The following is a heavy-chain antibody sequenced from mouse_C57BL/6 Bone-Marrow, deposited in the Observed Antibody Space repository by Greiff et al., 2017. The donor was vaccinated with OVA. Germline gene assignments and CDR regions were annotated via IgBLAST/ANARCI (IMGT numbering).Heavy chain of an antibody. V-gene: IGHV5-16*01. CDR1: GFTFSDYY. Sequence: EVQLVESEGGLVQPGRSMKLSCTASGFTFSDYYMAWVRQVPEKGLEWVANINYDGSSTYYLDSLKSRFIISRDNAKNILYLQTSSLKSEDTATYYCARDDDYYGSRRYWYFDVGGTGTTVTVSS. D-gene: IGHD1-1*01. CDR3: ARDDDYYGSRRYWYFDV. CDR2: INYDGSST. J-gene: IGHJ1*03.